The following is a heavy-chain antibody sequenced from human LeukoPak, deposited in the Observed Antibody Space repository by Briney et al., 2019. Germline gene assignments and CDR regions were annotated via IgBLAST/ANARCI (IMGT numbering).Heavy chain of an antibody. CDR3: ARGDGYLDY. Sequence: EASVKVSCRASGGTFSSYAISWVRQAPGQGLEWMGGIIPIFGTANYAQKFQGRVTITADESTSTAYMELSSMSSEDTAVYYCARGDGYLDYWGQGTRVPVSS. CDR1: GGTFSSYA. D-gene: IGHD5-24*01. J-gene: IGHJ4*02. CDR2: IIPIFGTA. V-gene: IGHV1-69*13.